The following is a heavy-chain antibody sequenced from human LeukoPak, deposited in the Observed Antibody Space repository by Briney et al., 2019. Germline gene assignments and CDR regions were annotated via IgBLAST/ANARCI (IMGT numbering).Heavy chain of an antibody. D-gene: IGHD3-22*01. CDR1: GFTFSSYA. V-gene: IGHV3-30-3*01. CDR3: ASRYDSSGYYY. J-gene: IGHJ4*02. Sequence: GGSLKLSCAASGFTFSSYAMHWVRQAPGKGLEWVAVISYDGSNKYYADSVKGRFTISRDNSKNTLYLQMNSLRAEDTAVYYCASRYDSSGYYYWGQGTLVTVSS. CDR2: ISYDGSNK.